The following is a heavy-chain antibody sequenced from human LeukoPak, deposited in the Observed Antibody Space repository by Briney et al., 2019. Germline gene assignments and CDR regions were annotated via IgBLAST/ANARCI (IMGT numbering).Heavy chain of an antibody. CDR3: ASPTGISLIDY. V-gene: IGHV3-23*01. J-gene: IGHJ4*02. CDR1: GFTFSSYA. CDR2: ISGSSGST. Sequence: GGSLRLSCAASGFTFSSYAMSWVRQAPGEGLEWVSAISGSSGSTYYADSVKGRFTISRDNSKNTLYLQMNSLRAEDTAVYYCASPTGISLIDYWGQGTLVTVSS.